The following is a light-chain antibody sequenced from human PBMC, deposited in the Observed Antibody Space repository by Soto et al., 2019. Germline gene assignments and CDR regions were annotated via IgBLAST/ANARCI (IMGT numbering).Light chain of an antibody. V-gene: IGKV1-39*01. CDR1: QSISGY. CDR3: QQGYSSPRT. CDR2: AAS. J-gene: IGKJ1*01. Sequence: DIQMTQSPSSLSASVGDRVTITCRASQSISGYLNWYQQQPGKAPKLLIYAASSLQSGVPSRFSVSGSGTDFTLTISSLQPDDFATYYCQQGYSSPRTFGQGTKVDIK.